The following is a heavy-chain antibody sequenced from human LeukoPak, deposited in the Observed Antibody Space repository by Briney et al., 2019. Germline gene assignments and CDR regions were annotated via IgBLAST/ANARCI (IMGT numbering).Heavy chain of an antibody. Sequence: GRSLRLSCAASGFTFSSSGMHWVRPAPDKGLEWVAVISYVGSNRYYTDSVKGQFTIYRDNSKNTLYLQMNSLSAEDTAVYFCAKDLSPDPRWTKPDYWGQGTLVTVSS. CDR3: AKDLSPDPRWTKPDY. V-gene: IGHV3-30*18. J-gene: IGHJ4*02. D-gene: IGHD1-14*01. CDR2: ISYVGSNR. CDR1: GFTFSSSG.